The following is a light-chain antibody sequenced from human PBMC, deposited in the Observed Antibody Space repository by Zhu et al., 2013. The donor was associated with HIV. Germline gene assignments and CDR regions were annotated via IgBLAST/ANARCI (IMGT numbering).Light chain of an antibody. CDR3: QQLNSYPRLT. V-gene: IGKV1-9*01. CDR2: AAS. Sequence: DIQLTQSPSSLSASVGDRVTITCRASQGISTYLAWYQQKAGKAPKLLIYAASNLQSGVPSSFSGSGSGTDFTLTISSLRPEDFATYYCQQLNSYPRLTFGGGTRVEIK. J-gene: IGKJ4*01. CDR1: QGISTY.